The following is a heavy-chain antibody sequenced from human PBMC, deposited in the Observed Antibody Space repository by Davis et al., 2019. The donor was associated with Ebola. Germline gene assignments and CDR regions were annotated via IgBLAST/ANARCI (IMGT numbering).Heavy chain of an antibody. CDR1: GFTFSSYG. CDR3: ARVDYYGSGSPLVYEVYYYYGMDV. J-gene: IGHJ6*02. CDR2: ISYDGSNK. V-gene: IGHV3-30*03. Sequence: GESLKISCAASGFTFSSYGMHWVRQAPGKGLEWVAVISYDGSNKYYADSVKGRFTISRDNSKNTLYLQMNSLRAEDTAVYYCARVDYYGSGSPLVYEVYYYYGMDVWGQGTTVTVSS. D-gene: IGHD3-10*01.